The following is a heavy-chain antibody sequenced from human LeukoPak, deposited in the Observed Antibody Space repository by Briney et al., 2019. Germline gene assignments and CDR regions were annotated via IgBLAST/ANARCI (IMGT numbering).Heavy chain of an antibody. CDR1: GDIVSSNSVT. CDR2: TYYRSTWYN. CDR3: AKRLTQYDCFDP. Sequence: SQTLSLTCAISGDIVSSNSVTWNWIRQSPSRGLEWLGRTYYRSTWYNDYAVSVRGRITVNPDTSKNQFSLHLNSVTPEDTAVYYCAKRLTQYDCFDPWGQGILVTVSS. D-gene: IGHD2-2*01. V-gene: IGHV6-1*01. J-gene: IGHJ5*02.